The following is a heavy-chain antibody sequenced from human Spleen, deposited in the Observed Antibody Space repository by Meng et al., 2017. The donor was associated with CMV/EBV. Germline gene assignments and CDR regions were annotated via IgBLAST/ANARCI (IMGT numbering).Heavy chain of an antibody. D-gene: IGHD3-16*01. Sequence: GGSLRLSCAASGFTFSSYAMHWVRQAPGKGLEWVAIISYDGSNKYYADSVKGRFTISRDNSKNTLYLQMNSLRAEDTAVYYCARDRGLGPSAPFDYWGQGTLVTVSS. CDR3: ARDRGLGPSAPFDY. CDR2: ISYDGSNK. J-gene: IGHJ4*02. V-gene: IGHV3-30*04. CDR1: GFTFSSYA.